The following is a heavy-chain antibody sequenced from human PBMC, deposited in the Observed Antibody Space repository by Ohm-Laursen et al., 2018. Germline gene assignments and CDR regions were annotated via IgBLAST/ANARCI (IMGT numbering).Heavy chain of an antibody. CDR3: ARGLWWFDP. V-gene: IGHV4-59*08. CDR1: GGSISSYY. J-gene: IGHJ5*02. Sequence: DTLSLTCTVSGGSISSYYWSWIRQPPGKGLEWIGTIYHSGSTYYNPSLKSRVTISVDTSKNQFSLKLSSVTAADTALYYCARGLWWFDPWGQGTLVTVSS. CDR2: IYHSGST.